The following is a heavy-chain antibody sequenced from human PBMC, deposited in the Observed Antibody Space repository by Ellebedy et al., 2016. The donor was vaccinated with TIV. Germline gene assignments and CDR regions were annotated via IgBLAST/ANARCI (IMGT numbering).Heavy chain of an antibody. J-gene: IGHJ5*02. CDR3: ARGVCGSACYQDANWFDP. Sequence: GESLKISCAASGFTFDDYGMSWVRQVPGKGLEWVSGIHWNGGSTGYADSVKGRFTISRDNSKNTLYLRMNSLRAEDTAVYYCARGVCGSACYQDANWFDPWGQGTLVTVSS. V-gene: IGHV3-20*04. D-gene: IGHD2-21*02. CDR1: GFTFDDYG. CDR2: IHWNGGST.